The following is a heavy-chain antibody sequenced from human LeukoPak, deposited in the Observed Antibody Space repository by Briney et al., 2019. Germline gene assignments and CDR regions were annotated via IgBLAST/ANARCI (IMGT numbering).Heavy chain of an antibody. V-gene: IGHV3-15*01. CDR1: GFTFSNAW. CDR2: IKSKTDGGTT. CDR3: TTDGAGSDYGDSNDAFDI. J-gene: IGHJ3*02. Sequence: GGSLRLSCAASGFTFSNAWMSWVRQAPGKGLEWVGRIKSKTDGGTTDYAAPVKGRFTISRDDSKNTLYLQMNSLKTKDTAVYYCTTDGAGSDYGDSNDAFDIWGQGTMVTVSS. D-gene: IGHD4-17*01.